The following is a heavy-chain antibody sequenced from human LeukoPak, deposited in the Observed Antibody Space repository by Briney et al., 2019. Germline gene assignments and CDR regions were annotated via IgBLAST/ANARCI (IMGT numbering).Heavy chain of an antibody. Sequence: SETLSLTCTVSGGSISSYYWTWIRQPAGKGLEWIGRIYTSGSTNYNPSLKSRVTMSVDTSKNQFSLKLSSVTAADTAVYYCARERTIVVVPAAIRPGNNWFDPWGQGTLVTVS. CDR1: GGSISSYY. V-gene: IGHV4-4*07. CDR3: ARERTIVVVPAAIRPGNNWFDP. J-gene: IGHJ5*02. D-gene: IGHD2-2*01. CDR2: IYTSGST.